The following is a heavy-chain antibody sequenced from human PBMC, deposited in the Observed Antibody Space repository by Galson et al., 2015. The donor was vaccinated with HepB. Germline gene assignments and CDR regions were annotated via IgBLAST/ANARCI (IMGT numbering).Heavy chain of an antibody. CDR3: ARSTYYYGSGSYEPTADWFDP. Sequence: SLRLSCAASGFTFSSYAMHWVRQAPGKGLEWVAVISYDGSKKYYADSVKGRFTISRDNSKNTLYLQMNNLRAEDTAVYYCARSTYYYGSGSYEPTADWFDPWGQGTLVTVSS. J-gene: IGHJ5*02. CDR1: GFTFSSYA. V-gene: IGHV3-30-3*01. CDR2: ISYDGSKK. D-gene: IGHD3-10*01.